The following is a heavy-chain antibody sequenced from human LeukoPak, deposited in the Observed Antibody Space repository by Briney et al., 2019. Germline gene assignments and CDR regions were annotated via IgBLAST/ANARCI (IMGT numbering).Heavy chain of an antibody. CDR3: ARGPRPEVPVAAL. Sequence: SETLSLTCAVYGGSFCVYYWSWIRQPPGKGLEEIGEINHSGSTNYNPSLKSRVTISVDTSKNQFSLKLRSVTAADTAMYYCARGPRPEVPVAALWGQGTLVTVSS. CDR1: GGSFCVYY. V-gene: IGHV4-34*01. J-gene: IGHJ4*02. D-gene: IGHD6-19*01. CDR2: INHSGST.